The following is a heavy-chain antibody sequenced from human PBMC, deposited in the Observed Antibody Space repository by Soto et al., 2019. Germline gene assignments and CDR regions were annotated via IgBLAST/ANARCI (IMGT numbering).Heavy chain of an antibody. CDR3: ARPARQDTVAGNY. V-gene: IGHV4-39*01. D-gene: IGHD6-19*01. Sequence: QLHLQESGPSLVKPSETLSLTCTVSGGSISCSSYYWGWIRQPPGKGLEWIGSIYYTGITHYNPSLKSRATISIDTSKNQFSLNLNSVTATDTAVYYCARPARQDTVAGNYWGQGTLVTVSS. CDR1: GGSISCSSYY. J-gene: IGHJ4*02. CDR2: IYYTGIT.